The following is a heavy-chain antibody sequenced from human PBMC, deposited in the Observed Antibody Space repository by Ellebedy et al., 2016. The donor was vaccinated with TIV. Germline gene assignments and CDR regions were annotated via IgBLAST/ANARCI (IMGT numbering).Heavy chain of an antibody. J-gene: IGHJ4*02. CDR2: ISWNSKRI. Sequence: SLKISXVASGFTFDDHAMHWVRQAPGRGLEWLSGISWNSKRIDYAKSVKGRFTITRDNAMNTVHLHMDGLRVDDTAVYYCAQNKGESMPYYIDFWGQGSLVTVSP. CDR3: AQNKGESMPYYIDF. CDR1: GFTFDDHA. D-gene: IGHD3-10*01. V-gene: IGHV3-9*01.